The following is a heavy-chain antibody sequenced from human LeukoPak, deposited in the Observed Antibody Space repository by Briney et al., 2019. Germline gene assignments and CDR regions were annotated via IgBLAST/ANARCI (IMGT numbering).Heavy chain of an antibody. D-gene: IGHD5-24*01. V-gene: IGHV3-33*06. Sequence: GTSLRLSCAASGFTFSSHGMHWVRQAPGKELEWVAVVRYDGSDKYYADSVKGRFTISRDNSKNTLYLQMNSLRAEDTALYYCAKTGGRDGYGFDSWGQGTLVTVSP. CDR1: GFTFSSHG. CDR2: VRYDGSDK. CDR3: AKTGGRDGYGFDS. J-gene: IGHJ4*02.